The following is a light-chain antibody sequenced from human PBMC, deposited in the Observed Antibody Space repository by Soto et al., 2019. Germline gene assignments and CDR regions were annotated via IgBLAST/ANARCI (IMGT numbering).Light chain of an antibody. Sequence: QSALAQPPSASGSPGQSVAISCTGTSIDVGGYDYVSWYQQHPGKAPKLMIYDVGKRPSGVPDRFSGSKSGNTASLTVSGLQAEDEADYYCSSYAGTYIVFGTGTKVTVL. CDR1: SIDVGGYDY. CDR2: DVG. V-gene: IGLV2-8*01. CDR3: SSYAGTYIV. J-gene: IGLJ1*01.